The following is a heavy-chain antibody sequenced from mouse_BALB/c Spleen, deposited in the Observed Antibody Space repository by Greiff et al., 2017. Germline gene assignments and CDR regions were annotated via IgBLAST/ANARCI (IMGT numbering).Heavy chain of an antibody. J-gene: IGHJ4*01. CDR3: ARGRSSPYYAMDY. V-gene: IGHV5-4*02. D-gene: IGHD1-1*01. CDR2: ISDGGSYT. Sequence: VESGGGLVKPGGSLKLSCAASGFTFSDYYMYWVRQTPEKRLEWVATISDGGSYTYYPDSVKGRFTISRDNAKNNLYLQMSSLKSEDTAMYYCARGRSSPYYAMDYWGQGTSVTVSS. CDR1: GFTFSDYY.